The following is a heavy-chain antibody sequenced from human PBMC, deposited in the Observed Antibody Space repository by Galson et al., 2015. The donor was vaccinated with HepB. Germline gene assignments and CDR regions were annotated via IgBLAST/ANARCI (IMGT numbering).Heavy chain of an antibody. J-gene: IGHJ4*02. CDR3: ARDPNVFQYQLLGY. V-gene: IGHV3-30-3*01. Sequence: SLRLSCAASGFTFSSYAMHWVRQAPGKGLEWVAVISYDGSNKYYADSVKGRFTISRDNSKNTLYLQMNSLRAEDTAVYYCARDPNVFQYQLLGYWGQGTLVTVSS. CDR1: GFTFSSYA. D-gene: IGHD2-2*01. CDR2: ISYDGSNK.